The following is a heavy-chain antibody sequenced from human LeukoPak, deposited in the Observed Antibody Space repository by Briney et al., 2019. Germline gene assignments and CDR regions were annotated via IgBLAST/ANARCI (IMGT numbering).Heavy chain of an antibody. CDR2: INNRGSDT. Sequence: GGSLRLSCEASGFTFNSHWMHWVRQAPGKGLIWVSRINNRGSDTTYADSVKGRFTISRDNAKNTVWLQMNSLRPEDTAVYYCARGLRGPDYWGQGTLVTVSS. D-gene: IGHD4-17*01. V-gene: IGHV3-74*01. J-gene: IGHJ4*02. CDR3: ARGLRGPDY. CDR1: GFTFNSHW.